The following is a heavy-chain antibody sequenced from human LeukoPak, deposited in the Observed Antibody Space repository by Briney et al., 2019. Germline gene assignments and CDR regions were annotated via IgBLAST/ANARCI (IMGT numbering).Heavy chain of an antibody. J-gene: IGHJ4*02. CDR1: GFTFDDYA. D-gene: IGHD1-26*01. CDR3: VRGALNFRYLPSGFDY. Sequence: GGSLRLSCAASGFTFDDYAMHWVRQAPGKGLVWVSRINSDGSSTSYADSVKGRFTISRDNAKNTLYLQMNSLRAEDTAVYYCVRGALNFRYLPSGFDYWGQGTLVTVSS. CDR2: INSDGSST. V-gene: IGHV3-74*01.